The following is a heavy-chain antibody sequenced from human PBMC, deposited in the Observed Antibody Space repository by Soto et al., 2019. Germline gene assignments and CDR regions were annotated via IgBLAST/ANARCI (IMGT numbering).Heavy chain of an antibody. CDR2: ISGSGGST. CDR1: GFTFSSYA. D-gene: IGHD6-6*01. Sequence: LRLSCAADGFTFSSYAMSWVRQAPGKGLEWVSAISGSGGSTYYADSVKGRFTISRDNSKNTLYLQMNSLRAEDTAVYYCAKALYSSSSAPNYWGQGTLVTVSS. J-gene: IGHJ4*02. CDR3: AKALYSSSSAPNY. V-gene: IGHV3-23*01.